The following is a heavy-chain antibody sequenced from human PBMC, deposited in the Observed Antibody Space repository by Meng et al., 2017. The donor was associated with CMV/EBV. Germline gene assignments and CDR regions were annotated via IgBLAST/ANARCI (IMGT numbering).Heavy chain of an antibody. CDR3: ARDQTIHQQLGDGWFDP. Sequence: SVKVSCKASGGTFSSYAISWVRQAPGQGLEWMGGIIPIFGTANCAQKFQGRVTITTDESTSTAYMELSSLRSEDTAVYYCARDQTIHQQLGDGWFDPWGQGNLVTVSS. CDR1: GGTFSSYA. D-gene: IGHD6-13*01. J-gene: IGHJ5*02. CDR2: IIPIFGTA. V-gene: IGHV1-69*05.